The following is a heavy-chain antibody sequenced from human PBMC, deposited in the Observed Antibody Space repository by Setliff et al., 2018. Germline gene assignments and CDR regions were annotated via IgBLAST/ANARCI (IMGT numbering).Heavy chain of an antibody. J-gene: IGHJ3*02. V-gene: IGHV4-34*01. CDR1: GGSFSGYY. D-gene: IGHD1-26*01. Sequence: AVYGGSFSGYYWSWIRQPPGKGLEWIGEINHSGSTNYNPSLKSRVTISVDTSKNQFSLKLSSVTAADTAVYYCARGPKSGSYNDAFDIWGQGTMVTVSS. CDR3: ARGPKSGSYNDAFDI. CDR2: INHSGST.